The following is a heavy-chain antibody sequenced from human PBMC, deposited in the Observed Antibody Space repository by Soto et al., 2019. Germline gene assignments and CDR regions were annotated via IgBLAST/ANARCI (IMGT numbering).Heavy chain of an antibody. V-gene: IGHV1-2*02. CDR3: ARVPLTYYDFWSGPLAGGYGMVV. J-gene: IGHJ6*02. CDR1: GYTFTGYY. D-gene: IGHD3-3*01. CDR2: LNPNSGGT. Sequence: ASVQVSCKASGYTFTGYYIHWVRPAPGQGLEWMGWLNPNSGGTNYAQKFQGRVTMTRDTSISTAYMGLSRLRSDDTAVYYCARVPLTYYDFWSGPLAGGYGMVVLGQGTTVPVSS.